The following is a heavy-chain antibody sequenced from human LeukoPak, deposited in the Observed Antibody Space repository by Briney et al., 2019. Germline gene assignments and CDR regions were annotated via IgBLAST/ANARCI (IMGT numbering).Heavy chain of an antibody. CDR2: IYHSGTT. Sequence: SETLSLTCSVSGSINNNDYYWAWIRQPPGKGLEWIGTIYHSGTTYYSPSLKSQVTISIDTSKNQFSLRLRSVTAADMAVYFCARWGHYYDRSGYYHNDAFDIWGQGTMVTVSS. V-gene: IGHV4-39*07. CDR1: GSINNNDYY. D-gene: IGHD3-22*01. CDR3: ARWGHYYDRSGYYHNDAFDI. J-gene: IGHJ3*02.